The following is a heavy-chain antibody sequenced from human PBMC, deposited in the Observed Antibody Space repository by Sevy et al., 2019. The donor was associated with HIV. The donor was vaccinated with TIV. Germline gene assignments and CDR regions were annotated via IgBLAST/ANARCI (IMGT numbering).Heavy chain of an antibody. CDR1: GGSFSVYY. Sequence: SETLSLTCAVHGGSFSVYYWSWIRQPPGKGLEWIGEINHSGSTNYNPSLKSRVTISVDTSKKQFSLKLSSVTAADTAVYYCARSPPVVVVPGAPSWFDPWGQGTMVTVSS. J-gene: IGHJ5*02. V-gene: IGHV4-34*01. CDR3: ARSPPVVVVPGAPSWFDP. CDR2: INHSGST. D-gene: IGHD2-2*01.